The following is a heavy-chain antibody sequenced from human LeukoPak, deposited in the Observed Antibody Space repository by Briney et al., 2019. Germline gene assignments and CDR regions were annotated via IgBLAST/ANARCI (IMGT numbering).Heavy chain of an antibody. D-gene: IGHD3-22*01. CDR2: ISGSGGST. CDR1: GFTFSSYA. V-gene: IGHV3-23*01. J-gene: IGHJ4*02. CDR3: TKRLDSSGYYYAPDY. Sequence: GGSLRLSCAASGFTFSSYAMSWVRQAPGKGLEWVSAISGSGGSTYYADSVKGRFTISRENSKNTLYLQMNSLRAEDTAVYYCTKRLDSSGYYYAPDYWGQGTLVTVSS.